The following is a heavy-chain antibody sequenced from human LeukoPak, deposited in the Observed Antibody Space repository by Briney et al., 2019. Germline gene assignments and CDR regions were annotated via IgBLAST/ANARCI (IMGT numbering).Heavy chain of an antibody. CDR2: ITGTSTWT. CDR1: GFPFRTYG. CDR3: ARELVSLGTGYFDL. V-gene: IGHV3-23*01. Sequence: HPGGPLRLSFEASGFPFRTYGMTWVRQPPGKGLEWVSGITGTSTWTYYAASVRGRFTISRDNSKNTLHLQMNNLTADDTAIYYCARELVSLGTGYFDLWGRGTLVTVSS. J-gene: IGHJ2*01. D-gene: IGHD7-27*01.